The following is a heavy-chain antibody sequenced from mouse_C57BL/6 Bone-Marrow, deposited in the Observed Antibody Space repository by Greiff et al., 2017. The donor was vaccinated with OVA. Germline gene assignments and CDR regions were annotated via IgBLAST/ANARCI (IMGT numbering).Heavy chain of an antibody. V-gene: IGHV1-7*01. CDR1: GYTFTSYW. J-gene: IGHJ2*01. Sequence: VQVVESGAELAKPGASVKLSCKASGYTFTSYWMHWVKQRPGQGLEWIGYINPSSGYTKYNQKFKDKATLTADKSSSTAYMQLSSLTYEDSAVYYCARSNWGENYFDYWGQGTTLTVSS. D-gene: IGHD4-1*01. CDR2: INPSSGYT. CDR3: ARSNWGENYFDY.